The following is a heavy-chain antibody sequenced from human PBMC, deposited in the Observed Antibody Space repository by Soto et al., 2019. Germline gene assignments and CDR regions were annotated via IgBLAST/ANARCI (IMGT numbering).Heavy chain of an antibody. J-gene: IGHJ6*02. V-gene: IGHV5-51*01. D-gene: IGHD6-13*01. CDR2: IYPGDSDT. Sequence: GESLKISCKGSGYSFTTYWIGWVRQMPGKGLEGMVIIYPGDSDTRYSPSFQGQVTISADKSISTAYLQWSSLKASDTAIYYCARTAAAGKYYYGVDVWGQGTTVTVSS. CDR3: ARTAAAGKYYYGVDV. CDR1: GYSFTTYW.